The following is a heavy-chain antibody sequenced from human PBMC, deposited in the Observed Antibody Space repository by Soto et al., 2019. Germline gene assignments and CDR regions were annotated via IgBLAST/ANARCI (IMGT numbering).Heavy chain of an antibody. CDR3: AGAGYSSGWYASGSYYYGMDV. Sequence: GASVKVSCKASGGTFSSYAISWVRQAPGQGLEWMGGIIPIFGTANYAQKFQGRVTITADKSTSTAYMEPSSLRSEETAVYYCAGAGYSSGWYASGSYYYGMDVWGQGTTVTVSS. CDR2: IIPIFGTA. V-gene: IGHV1-69*06. J-gene: IGHJ6*02. D-gene: IGHD6-19*01. CDR1: GGTFSSYA.